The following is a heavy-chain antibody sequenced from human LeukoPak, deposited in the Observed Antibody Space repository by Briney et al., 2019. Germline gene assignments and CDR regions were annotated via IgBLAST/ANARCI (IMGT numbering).Heavy chain of an antibody. V-gene: IGHV3-7*01. J-gene: IGHJ3*02. CDR2: IKQDGSET. D-gene: IGHD1-26*01. CDR1: GFTFPNYW. CDR3: ARAPIGRAYAFDI. Sequence: GGSLRLSCAASGFTFPNYWMSWVRQAPGKGPEWVANIKQDGSETYYVDSVKGRFTISRDNAKNSLYLEMNSLRAEDTAVYYCARAPIGRAYAFDIWGQGTMVTVSS.